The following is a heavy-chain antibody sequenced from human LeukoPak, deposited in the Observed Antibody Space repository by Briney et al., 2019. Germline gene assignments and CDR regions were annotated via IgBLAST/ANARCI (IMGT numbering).Heavy chain of an antibody. D-gene: IGHD3-10*01. CDR1: GGSFSGYY. J-gene: IGHJ5*02. V-gene: IGHV4-34*01. CDR2: INHSGST. Sequence: SETLSLTCAVYGGSFSGYYWSWIRQPPGKGLEWNGEINHSGSTNYNPSLKSRVTISVDTSKNQFSLKLSSVTAADTAVYYCARGDGVLLWFGGRTNWFDPWGQGTLVTASS. CDR3: ARGDGVLLWFGGRTNWFDP.